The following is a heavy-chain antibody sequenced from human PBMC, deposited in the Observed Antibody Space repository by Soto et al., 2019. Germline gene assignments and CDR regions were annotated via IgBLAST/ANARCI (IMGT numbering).Heavy chain of an antibody. CDR3: ARTGGGSAARPLEY. V-gene: IGHV1-18*01. D-gene: IGHD6-6*01. Sequence: QVPLVQSGGEVRKPGASVEVSWKACGFMFTTYGYSWVRQAPGQGLEWMAWISAYNGNKKYAQKFQGRVTMTTDTSTTTGSMELPNLTSDDTAIYYCARTGGGSAARPLEYWGQGTLVTVSS. J-gene: IGHJ4*02. CDR1: GFMFTTYG. CDR2: ISAYNGNK.